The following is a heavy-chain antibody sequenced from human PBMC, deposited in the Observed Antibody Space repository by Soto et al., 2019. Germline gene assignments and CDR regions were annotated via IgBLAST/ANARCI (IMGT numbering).Heavy chain of an antibody. CDR3: ARDVGATTPSYFDY. V-gene: IGHV1-18*04. J-gene: IGHJ4*02. D-gene: IGHD1-26*01. Sequence: ASVKVSCKASGYTFTSYGISWVRQAPGQGLEWMGWISAYNGNTNYAQKLQGRVTMTTDTSTSTAYMEPRSLRSDDTAVYYCARDVGATTPSYFDYWGQGTLVTVSS. CDR2: ISAYNGNT. CDR1: GYTFTSYG.